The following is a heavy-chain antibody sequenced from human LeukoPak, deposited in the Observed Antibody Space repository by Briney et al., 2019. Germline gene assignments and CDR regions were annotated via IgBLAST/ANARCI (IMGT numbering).Heavy chain of an antibody. Sequence: GRSLRLSCAASGFTFSSYGMHWVRQAPGKGLEWVAVISYDGSNKYYADSVKGRFTISRDNAKNTLYLQMNSLRAEDTAVYYCARDPYYYDRSGYLDAFDIWGQGTMVTVSS. CDR3: ARDPYYYDRSGYLDAFDI. J-gene: IGHJ3*02. D-gene: IGHD3-22*01. V-gene: IGHV3-30*03. CDR1: GFTFSSYG. CDR2: ISYDGSNK.